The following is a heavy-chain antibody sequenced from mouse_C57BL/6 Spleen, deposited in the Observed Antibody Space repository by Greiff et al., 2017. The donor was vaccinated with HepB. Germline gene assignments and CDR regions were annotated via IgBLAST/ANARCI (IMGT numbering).Heavy chain of an antibody. V-gene: IGHV5-4*03. Sequence: EVNLVESGGGLVKPGGSLKLSCAASGFTFSSYAMSWVRQTPEKRLEWVATISDGGSYTYYPDNVKGRFTISRDNAKNNLYLQMSHLKSEDTAMYYCARDGYLYYFDYWGQGTTLTVSS. CDR2: ISDGGSYT. CDR1: GFTFSSYA. D-gene: IGHD2-3*01. J-gene: IGHJ2*01. CDR3: ARDGYLYYFDY.